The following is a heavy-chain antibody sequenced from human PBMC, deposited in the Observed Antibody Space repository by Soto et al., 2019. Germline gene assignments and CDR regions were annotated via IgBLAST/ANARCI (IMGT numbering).Heavy chain of an antibody. J-gene: IGHJ4*02. Sequence: SSETLSLTCAVYGGSFSGYYWSWIRQPPGKGLEWIGEINHSGSTNYNPSLKSRVTISVDTSKNQFSLKLSSVTAADTAVYYCASGYSGYDYAIVDYWGQGTLVTVSS. CDR3: ASGYSGYDYAIVDY. D-gene: IGHD5-12*01. CDR1: GGSFSGYY. V-gene: IGHV4-34*01. CDR2: INHSGST.